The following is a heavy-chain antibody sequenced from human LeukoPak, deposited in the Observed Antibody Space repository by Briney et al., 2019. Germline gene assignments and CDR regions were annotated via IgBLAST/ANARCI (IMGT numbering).Heavy chain of an antibody. CDR2: IIPIFGTA. CDR1: GYTFTSYG. Sequence: GSSVKVSCKASGYTFTSYGISWVRQAPGQGLEWMGGIIPIFGTANYAQKFQGRVTITAYESTSTAYMELSSLRSEDTAVYYCARDLSEAVTTVGRHYYYYMDVWGKGTTVTVSS. V-gene: IGHV1-69*13. CDR3: ARDLSEAVTTVGRHYYYYMDV. D-gene: IGHD4-17*01. J-gene: IGHJ6*03.